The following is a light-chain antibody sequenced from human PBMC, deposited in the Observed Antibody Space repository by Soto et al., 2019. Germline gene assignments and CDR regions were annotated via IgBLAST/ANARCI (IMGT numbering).Light chain of an antibody. J-gene: IGKJ1*01. CDR2: GAS. CDR3: QQYASSPWT. CDR1: QSVSSN. V-gene: IGKV3-20*01. Sequence: EIVLRQSPATLSVSPGERATLSCRASQSVSSNLAWYQQKPGQAPRLLIYGASNRATGIPDRVSGSGSGTDFTLTINRLEPEDFAVYYCQQYASSPWTFGQGTKVDI.